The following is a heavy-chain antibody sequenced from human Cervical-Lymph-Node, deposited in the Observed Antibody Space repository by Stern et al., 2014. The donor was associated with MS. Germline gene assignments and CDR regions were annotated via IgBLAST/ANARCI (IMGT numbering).Heavy chain of an antibody. J-gene: IGHJ5*02. CDR1: GYIFTDYY. D-gene: IGHD6-6*01. CDR3: TRALRIADRPSPGGHWLDP. Sequence: QVQLGQSGAEVEKPGASVKVSCKASGYIFTDYYLHWVRQAPGQGLEWMGRINPKSGGTSYAQSFQGRVTLTRDTSITTAYMDLSRLTSDDTAVYYCTRALRIADRPSPGGHWLDPWGQGTLVIVSS. CDR2: INPKSGGT. V-gene: IGHV1-2*02.